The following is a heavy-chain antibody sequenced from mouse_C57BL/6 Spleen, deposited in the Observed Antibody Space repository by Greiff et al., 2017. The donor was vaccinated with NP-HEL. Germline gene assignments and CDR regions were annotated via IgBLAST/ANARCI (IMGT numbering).Heavy chain of an antibody. J-gene: IGHJ3*01. D-gene: IGHD3-1*01. Sequence: QVQLQQSGAELVRPGASVTLSCKASGYTFTDYEMHWVKQTPVHGLEWIGAIDPETGGTAYNQKVKGKAILTADKSSSTAYMELRSLTSEDSAVYYCTRSGPWFAYWGQGTLVTVSA. V-gene: IGHV1-15*01. CDR1: GYTFTDYE. CDR2: IDPETGGT. CDR3: TRSGPWFAY.